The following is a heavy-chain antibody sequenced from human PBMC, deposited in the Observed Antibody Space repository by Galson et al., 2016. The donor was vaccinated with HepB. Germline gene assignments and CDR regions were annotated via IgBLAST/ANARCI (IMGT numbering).Heavy chain of an antibody. CDR2: ISPDGGRT. Sequence: SLRLSCAASGLTFSKWPMHWVRQAPGEGLEWMAMISPDGGRTLYIDSVKGRFTVSRDNTKNTLYLQMDTLRTEDTATYYCAREDWWDVARGGYDSWGQGTLVSVSS. CDR1: GLTFSKWP. J-gene: IGHJ4*02. D-gene: IGHD1-26*01. V-gene: IGHV3-30*03. CDR3: AREDWWDVARGGYDS.